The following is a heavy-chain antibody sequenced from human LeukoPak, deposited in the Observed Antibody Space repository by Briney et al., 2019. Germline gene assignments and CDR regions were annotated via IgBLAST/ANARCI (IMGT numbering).Heavy chain of an antibody. CDR2: SNPNSGGT. CDR1: GYTVTVYY. J-gene: IGHJ4*02. D-gene: IGHD3-22*01. CDR3: ARDADPYYDSSGYYDY. Sequence: ASVKVSFTASGYTVTVYYMHWVRQAPGQGLEWMGWSNPNSGGTNYAQKFQGRVTMTRDTSISTAYMELSRLRSDDTAVYYCARDADPYYDSSGYYDYWGQGTLVTVSS. V-gene: IGHV1-2*02.